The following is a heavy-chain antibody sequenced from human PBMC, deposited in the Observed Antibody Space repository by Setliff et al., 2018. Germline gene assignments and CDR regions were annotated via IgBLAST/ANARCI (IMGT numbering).Heavy chain of an antibody. V-gene: IGHV4-34*01. Sequence: PSETLSLTCAAYGGTFSDYYWTWIRQPPGKGLEWIGEINHRGSTNYNPSLKSRATISIDTSKDQFSLKLISMSAADTAVYYCARAHTWSLPNDNSGYPGWFDPWGQGTLVTVSS. CDR3: ARAHTWSLPNDNSGYPGWFDP. CDR2: INHRGST. D-gene: IGHD3-22*01. CDR1: GGTFSDYY. J-gene: IGHJ5*02.